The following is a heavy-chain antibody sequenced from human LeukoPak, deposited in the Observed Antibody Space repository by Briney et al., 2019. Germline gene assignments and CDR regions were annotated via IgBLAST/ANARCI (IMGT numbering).Heavy chain of an antibody. J-gene: IGHJ4*02. CDR3: ARGFDSSGYYYVGY. V-gene: IGHV4-61*02. D-gene: IGHD3-22*01. CDR2: IYTSGST. Sequence: PSQTLSLTCTVSGGSISSGSCYWSWIRQPAGKGLEWIGRIYTSGSTNYNPSLKSRVTISVDTSKNQFSLKLSSVTAADTAVYYCARGFDSSGYYYVGYWGQGTLVTVSS. CDR1: GGSISSGSCY.